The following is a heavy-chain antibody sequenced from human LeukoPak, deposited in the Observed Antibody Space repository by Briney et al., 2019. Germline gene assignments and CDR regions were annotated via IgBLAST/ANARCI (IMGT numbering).Heavy chain of an antibody. Sequence: PGGSLRLSCTASGFTFGDYAMTWVRQAPGKGLEWVGFIASETYGGAAEYAASVKGRFTISRGDSKGIAYLQMNSLKTEDTAMYYCTRDQTPYYWGQGTLVTVSS. J-gene: IGHJ4*02. CDR1: GFTFGDYA. V-gene: IGHV3-49*04. CDR3: TRDQTPYY. CDR2: IASETYGGAA.